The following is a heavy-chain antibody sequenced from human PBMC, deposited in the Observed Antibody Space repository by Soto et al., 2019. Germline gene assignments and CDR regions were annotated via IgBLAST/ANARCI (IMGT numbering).Heavy chain of an antibody. CDR3: AKASGRSWYNWFDP. D-gene: IGHD6-13*01. CDR1: GGNFTSYA. Sequence: QVQLVQSGAAVKKPGSSVKVSCKASGGNFTSYAISWVRQAPGQGLEFMGGLVPLFGTTNYAHKFRGRVTVTADESTSTVYMEMSILRSEDTAVYYCAKASGRSWYNWFDPWGQGTLVTVST. V-gene: IGHV1-69*01. CDR2: LVPLFGTT. J-gene: IGHJ5*02.